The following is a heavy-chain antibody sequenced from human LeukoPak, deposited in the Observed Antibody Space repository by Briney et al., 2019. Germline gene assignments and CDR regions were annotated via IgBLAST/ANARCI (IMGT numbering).Heavy chain of an antibody. D-gene: IGHD4-17*01. V-gene: IGHV3-23*01. CDR1: GFTFSSCA. CDR3: TKDPNGDYVGAFDP. Sequence: LPGGSLRLSCAASGFTFSSCAMSWVRQAPGKGLEWVSVISGSGGNTYYADSVKGRFAISRDNSMNMLYLQMNSLRADDTAVYYCTKDPNGDYVGAFDPWGQGTLVTVSS. J-gene: IGHJ5*02. CDR2: ISGSGGNT.